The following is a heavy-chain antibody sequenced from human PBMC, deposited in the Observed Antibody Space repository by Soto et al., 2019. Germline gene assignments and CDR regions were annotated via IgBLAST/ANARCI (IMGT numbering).Heavy chain of an antibody. Sequence: QVQLVESGGGVVQPGRSLRLSCAASGFTFSSFVMHWVRQAPGKGLEWVAVIAYDGSNKYYADSVKGRFTISRDNSKKTLCLQLNSLRAEDTALYYCANDRRKYYYDSSGYYFDYWGQGTLVTVSS. V-gene: IGHV3-30*18. D-gene: IGHD3-22*01. CDR2: IAYDGSNK. CDR3: ANDRRKYYYDSSGYYFDY. CDR1: GFTFSSFV. J-gene: IGHJ4*02.